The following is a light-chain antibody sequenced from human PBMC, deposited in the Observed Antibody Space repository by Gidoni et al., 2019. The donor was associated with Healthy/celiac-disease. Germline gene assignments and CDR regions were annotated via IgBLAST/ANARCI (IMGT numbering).Light chain of an antibody. CDR3: QKYNSALT. V-gene: IGKV1-27*01. CDR1: QGISNY. CDR2: AAS. Sequence: DIQMTQSPSSLSASVGDRVTITCRASQGISNYLAWYQQRPGKAPKLRIYAASTLQSGVPSRFRGSGSGTDFTLTISSLQPEDVATYYSQKYNSALTFXPXTKVDIK. J-gene: IGKJ3*01.